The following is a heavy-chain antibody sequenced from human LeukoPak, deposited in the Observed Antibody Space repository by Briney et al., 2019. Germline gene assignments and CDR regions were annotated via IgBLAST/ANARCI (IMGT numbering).Heavy chain of an antibody. D-gene: IGHD4-17*01. V-gene: IGHV4-59*11. J-gene: IGHJ3*02. CDR2: ISYIGST. Sequence: SETLSLTCTVSGDSFSSHYWTWIRQPPGKGLEWIGYISYIGSTNYNPSLKSRVTISIDTSKNQFSLKLSSVTAADTAVYYRARDLVTVTKGFDIWGQGTMVSVSS. CDR1: GDSFSSHY. CDR3: ARDLVTVTKGFDI.